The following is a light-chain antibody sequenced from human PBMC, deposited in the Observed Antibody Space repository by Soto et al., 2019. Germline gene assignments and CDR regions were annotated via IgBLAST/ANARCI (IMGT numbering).Light chain of an antibody. J-gene: IGLJ1*01. Sequence: QSVLTQPPSVSGAPGQRVTISCTGSSSNIGAGYDVHWYQQLPGTAPKLLIYGNINRPSGVPDRFSGSKSGTSASLAITGLQPEDEADYYCQSYDISLSGVFGTGTKLTVL. CDR2: GNI. CDR1: SSNIGAGYD. V-gene: IGLV1-40*01. CDR3: QSYDISLSGV.